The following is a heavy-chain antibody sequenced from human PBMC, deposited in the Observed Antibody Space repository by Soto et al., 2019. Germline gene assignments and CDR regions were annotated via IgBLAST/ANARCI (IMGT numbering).Heavy chain of an antibody. CDR3: ARSLNWNEFYFDY. CDR2: IYHSGTT. CDR1: GGSISSGGYS. V-gene: IGHV4-30-2*01. Sequence: TLSLTCAVSGGSISSGGYSWSWIRQPPGKGLEWIGYIYHSGTTYYNPSLKSRVTISVDTSKNQFFLKLNSVTAADTAVYYCARSLNWNEFYFDYWGQGTLVTVSS. J-gene: IGHJ4*02. D-gene: IGHD1-1*01.